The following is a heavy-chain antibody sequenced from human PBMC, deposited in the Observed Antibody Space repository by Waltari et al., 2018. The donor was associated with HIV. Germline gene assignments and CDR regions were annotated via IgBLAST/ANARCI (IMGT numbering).Heavy chain of an antibody. Sequence: EVQLVESGGGLVQPGRYLRLSCAASGFTFDDYAMPWVGQAPGKGLGWVSGISWNSGTIGYADSVKGRFTISRDNAKNSLYLQMNSLRAEDTALYYCAKDKRSGYGGNSVWYFDLWGRGTLVTVSS. CDR1: GFTFDDYA. J-gene: IGHJ2*01. CDR3: AKDKRSGYGGNSVWYFDL. CDR2: ISWNSGTI. D-gene: IGHD4-17*01. V-gene: IGHV3-9*01.